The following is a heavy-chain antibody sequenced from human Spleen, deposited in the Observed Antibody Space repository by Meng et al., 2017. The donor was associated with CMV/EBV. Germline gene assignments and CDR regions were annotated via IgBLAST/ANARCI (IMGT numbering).Heavy chain of an antibody. J-gene: IGHJ6*02. D-gene: IGHD3-10*01. CDR3: ARDRGGIGHYYGMDV. CDR2: ITDNGGGT. CDR1: GFTFSRYA. Sequence: GESLKISCAASGFTFSRYAMGWVRQAPGKGLEWVSSITDNGGGTYYADSVKGRFTISRDNSKNTLYLQMNSLRAEDTAVYYCARDRGGIGHYYGMDVWGQGTTVTVSS. V-gene: IGHV3-23*01.